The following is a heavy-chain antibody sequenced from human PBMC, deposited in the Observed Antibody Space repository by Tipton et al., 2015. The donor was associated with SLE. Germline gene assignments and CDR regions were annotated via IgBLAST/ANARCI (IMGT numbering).Heavy chain of an antibody. D-gene: IGHD2-2*01. Sequence: SLRLSCAASGFTVSNNWMTWVRQAPGKGLEWVAHIGQDGGEEFYVDSVRGRFIISRDNSKNTVYLQMNSLRTEDTAVYYCARDRYCSTTNCFYDAFDIWGQGTMVTVSS. CDR3: ARDRYCSTTNCFYDAFDI. CDR2: IGQDGGEE. CDR1: GFTVSNNW. V-gene: IGHV3-7*01. J-gene: IGHJ3*02.